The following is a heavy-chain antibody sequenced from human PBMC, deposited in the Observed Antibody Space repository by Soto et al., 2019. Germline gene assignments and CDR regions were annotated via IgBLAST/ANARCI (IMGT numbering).Heavy chain of an antibody. Sequence: GGSLRLSCAASGFTFSSYAMSWVRQAPGKGLEWASAISGSGGSTYYADSVKGRFTISRDNSKNTLYLQMNSLRAEDTAVYYCAKEGYGDYVGVLFDYWGQGTQVTVPQ. CDR3: AKEGYGDYVGVLFDY. CDR2: ISGSGGST. CDR1: GFTFSSYA. J-gene: IGHJ4*02. V-gene: IGHV3-23*01. D-gene: IGHD4-17*01.